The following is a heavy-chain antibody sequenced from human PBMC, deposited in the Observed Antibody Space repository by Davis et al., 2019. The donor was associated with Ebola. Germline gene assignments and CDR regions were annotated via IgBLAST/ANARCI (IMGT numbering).Heavy chain of an antibody. J-gene: IGHJ6*02. D-gene: IGHD2-15*01. Sequence: MPSETLSLTCTVSGGSISSGGYYWNWIRQHPGKGLEWIGYIYYSGSTYYNPSLKSRVTISVDTSKNQFSLKLSSVTAADTAVYYCARVNDCSGGSCFYYYYYGMDVWGQGTTVTVSS. CDR3: ARVNDCSGGSCFYYYYYGMDV. V-gene: IGHV4-39*01. CDR1: GGSISSGGYY. CDR2: IYYSGST.